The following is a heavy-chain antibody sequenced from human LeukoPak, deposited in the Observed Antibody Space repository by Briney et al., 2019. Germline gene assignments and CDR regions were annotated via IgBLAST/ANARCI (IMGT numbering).Heavy chain of an antibody. CDR1: GGSISSSSYY. CDR3: AGLVGRYSSGLYYYYFDY. V-gene: IGHV4-39*07. D-gene: IGHD3-22*01. J-gene: IGHJ4*02. Sequence: SETLSLTCTVSGGSISSSSYYWGWIRQPPGKGLEWIGSIYYSGSTYYNPSLKSRVTISVDKSKNQFFLNLSSVTAADTAVYYCAGLVGRYSSGLYYYYFDYWGQGTLVTVSS. CDR2: IYYSGST.